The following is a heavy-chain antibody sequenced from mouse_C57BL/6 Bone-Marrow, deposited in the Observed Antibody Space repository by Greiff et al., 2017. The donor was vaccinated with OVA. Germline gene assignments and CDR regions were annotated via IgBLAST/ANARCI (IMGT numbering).Heavy chain of an antibody. CDR1: GYTFTDYY. CDR2: INPNNGGT. CDR3: AGGGKAY. J-gene: IGHJ3*01. Sequence: EVQLQQSGPELVKPGASVKISCKASGYTFTDYYMNWVKQSHGKSLEWIGDINPNNGGTSYNQKFKGKATLTVDKSSSTAYMELRSLTSEDSAVYYCAGGGKAYWGQGTLVTVSA. V-gene: IGHV1-26*01.